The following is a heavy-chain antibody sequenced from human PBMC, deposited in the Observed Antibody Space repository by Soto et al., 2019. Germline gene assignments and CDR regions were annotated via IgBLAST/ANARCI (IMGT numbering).Heavy chain of an antibody. CDR1: GGTFSSYA. D-gene: IGHD5-18*01. J-gene: IGHJ6*02. Sequence: ASVKVSCKASGGTFSSYAISWVRQAPGQGLEWMGGIIPIFGTANYAQKFQGRVTITADESTSTAYMELSSLRSEDTAVYYCARVGVDTAMVTVRNYYYGMDVWGQGTTVTVSS. V-gene: IGHV1-69*13. CDR3: ARVGVDTAMVTVRNYYYGMDV. CDR2: IIPIFGTA.